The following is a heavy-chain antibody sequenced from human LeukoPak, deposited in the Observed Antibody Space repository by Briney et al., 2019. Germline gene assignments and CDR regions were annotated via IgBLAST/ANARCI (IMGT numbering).Heavy chain of an antibody. Sequence: SETLSLTCTVSGGSISSGGYYWSWIRQHPGKGPEWIGYIYYSGSTYYNPSLKSRVTISVDTSKNQFSLKLSSVTAADTAVYYCARGSSHYFDYWGQGTLVTVSS. CDR2: IYYSGST. CDR3: ARGSSHYFDY. CDR1: GGSISSGGYY. V-gene: IGHV4-31*03. J-gene: IGHJ4*02.